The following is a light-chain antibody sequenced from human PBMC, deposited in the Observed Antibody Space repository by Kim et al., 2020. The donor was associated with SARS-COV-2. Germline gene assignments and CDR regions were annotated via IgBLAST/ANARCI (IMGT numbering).Light chain of an antibody. J-gene: IGLJ2*01. CDR2: EVN. CDR1: SSDIGGYDF. Sequence: GQSIPSSCTGTSSDIGGYDFVAWYQQHPGKAPKVMIYEVNKRPSGVPDRFSGSKSGNTASLTVSGLQAEDEADYYCSSYAGRQNLVFGGGTQLTVL. CDR3: SSYAGRQNLV. V-gene: IGLV2-8*01.